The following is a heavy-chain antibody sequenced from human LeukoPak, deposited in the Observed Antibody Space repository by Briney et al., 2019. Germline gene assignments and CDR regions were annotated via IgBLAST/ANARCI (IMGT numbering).Heavy chain of an antibody. Sequence: PSETLSLTCTVSGGSISSSSYYWGWIRQPPGKGLEWIGSIYYSGSTYYNPSLKSRVTISVDTSKNQFSLKLSSVTAADTAVYYCASYSRVPGTYHLPYWGRGTLVTVSS. J-gene: IGHJ4*02. D-gene: IGHD6-19*01. CDR2: IYYSGST. CDR3: ASYSRVPGTYHLPY. V-gene: IGHV4-39*07. CDR1: GGSISSSSYY.